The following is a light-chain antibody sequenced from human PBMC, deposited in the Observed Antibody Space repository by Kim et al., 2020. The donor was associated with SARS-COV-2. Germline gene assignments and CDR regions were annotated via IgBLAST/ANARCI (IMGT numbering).Light chain of an antibody. CDR3: QQYNNWPHT. J-gene: IGKJ2*01. CDR2: GAS. Sequence: EIVMTQSPATLSVSPGERATLSCRASQSVSSNLAWHQQKPGQAPRLLINGASTRATGIPARFSGSGSGTEFTLTISSLQSEDFAVYYCQQYNNWPHTFGQGTKLEI. CDR1: QSVSSN. V-gene: IGKV3-15*01.